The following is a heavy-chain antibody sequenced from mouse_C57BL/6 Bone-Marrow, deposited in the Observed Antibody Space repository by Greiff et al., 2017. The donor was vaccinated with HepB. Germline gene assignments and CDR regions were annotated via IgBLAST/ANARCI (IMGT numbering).Heavy chain of an antibody. J-gene: IGHJ3*01. D-gene: IGHD2-3*01. V-gene: IGHV1-82*01. CDR2: IYPGDGDT. CDR3: AREGGGWLPFAY. Sequence: QVQLQQSGPELVKPGASVKISCKASGYAFSSSWMNWVKQRPGKGLEWIGRIYPGDGDTNYNGKFKGKATLTADKSSSTAYMQLRSLTSEDSAVYFCAREGGGWLPFAYWGQGTLVTVSA. CDR1: GYAFSSSW.